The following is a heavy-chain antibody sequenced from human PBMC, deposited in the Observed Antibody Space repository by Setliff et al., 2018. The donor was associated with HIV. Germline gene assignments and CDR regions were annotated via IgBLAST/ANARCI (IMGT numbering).Heavy chain of an antibody. J-gene: IGHJ6*02. Sequence: ASVKVSCKAPGDTFTGYYMHWVRQAPGQGLEWMGWINPNSGGTNYAQKFQGRVIMTRDTSISTAYMQLSRLRSDDTAVYYCARDRLRYNFYYYGMDVWGQGTTVTVSS. CDR3: ARDRLRYNFYYYGMDV. D-gene: IGHD2-21*01. CDR2: INPNSGGT. CDR1: GDTFTGYY. V-gene: IGHV1-2*02.